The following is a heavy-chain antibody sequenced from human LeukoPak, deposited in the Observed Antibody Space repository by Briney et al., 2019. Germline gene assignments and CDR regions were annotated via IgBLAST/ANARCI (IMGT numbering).Heavy chain of an antibody. Sequence: GGSLRLSCAASGFTFSSYGMHWVRQAPGKGLEWVAVIWYDGSNKYYADSVKGRVTISRDNSKNTLYLQMNSLRAEDTAVYYCAKDGLQFSEWLPPLGYWGQGTLVTVSS. D-gene: IGHD3-3*01. CDR1: GFTFSSYG. CDR2: IWYDGSNK. V-gene: IGHV3-33*06. J-gene: IGHJ4*02. CDR3: AKDGLQFSEWLPPLGY.